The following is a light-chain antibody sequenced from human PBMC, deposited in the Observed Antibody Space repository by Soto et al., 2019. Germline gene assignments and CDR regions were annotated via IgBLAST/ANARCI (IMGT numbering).Light chain of an antibody. CDR1: QSVFSS. Sequence: EIVMTLSPATLSVSPGERATLSCRASQSVFSSLAWFQQKPGQAPRLLIYGAATRATGIPARFSGSGSGTEFTLTISSLQSEDFAIYYCQQYHNWPAFGQGTKVEIK. CDR2: GAA. V-gene: IGKV3-15*01. J-gene: IGKJ1*01. CDR3: QQYHNWPA.